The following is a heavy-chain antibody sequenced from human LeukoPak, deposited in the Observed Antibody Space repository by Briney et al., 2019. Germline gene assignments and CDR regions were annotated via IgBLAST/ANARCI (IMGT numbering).Heavy chain of an antibody. CDR2: ISGSGGST. CDR3: AKSHDSSGSGY. D-gene: IGHD3-22*01. J-gene: IGHJ4*02. Sequence: GGSLRLSCAASGFTFSSYAMSWVRQAPGKGLEWVSAISGSGGSTYYADSVKGRFTISRDNSKNTLYMQMNSLRAEDTAVYYCAKSHDSSGSGYWGQGTLVTVSS. CDR1: GFTFSSYA. V-gene: IGHV3-23*01.